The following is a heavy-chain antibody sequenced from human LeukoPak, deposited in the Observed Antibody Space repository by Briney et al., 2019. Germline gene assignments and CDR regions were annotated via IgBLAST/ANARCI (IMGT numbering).Heavy chain of an antibody. D-gene: IGHD1-26*01. CDR3: ARAGSYYFYHYFDY. CDR2: INPNSGGT. CDR1: GYTFTGYY. V-gene: IGHV1-2*02. Sequence: GASVKVSCKASGYTFTGYYMHWMRQAPGQGLEWMGWINPNSGGTNYAQKFQGRVTMTRDTSISTAYMELSRLRSDDTAVYYCARAGSYYFYHYFDYWGQGTLVTVSS. J-gene: IGHJ4*02.